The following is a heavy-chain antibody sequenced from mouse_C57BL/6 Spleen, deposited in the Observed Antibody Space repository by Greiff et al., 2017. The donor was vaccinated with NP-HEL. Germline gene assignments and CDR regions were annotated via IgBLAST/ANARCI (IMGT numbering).Heavy chain of an antibody. CDR3: ARHEDPRITTVVGAMDY. J-gene: IGHJ4*01. D-gene: IGHD1-1*01. CDR2: FYPGSGSL. CDR1: GYTFTEYT. Sequence: QVQLQQSGAELVKPGASVKLSCKASGYTFTEYTIHWVKQRSGQGLEWIGCFYPGSGSLKYNEKFKDKATLTADKSSSTVYIELSRVTADVSAGYFCARHEDPRITTVVGAMDYWGQGTSVTVSS. V-gene: IGHV1-62-2*01.